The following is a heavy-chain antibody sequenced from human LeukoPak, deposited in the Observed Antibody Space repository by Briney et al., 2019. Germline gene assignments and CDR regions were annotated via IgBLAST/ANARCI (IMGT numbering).Heavy chain of an antibody. CDR3: ARHGYYVFDY. D-gene: IGHD4-17*01. Sequence: LAGGSLRLSCAGSGFTFSSHWMGWVRQPPGKGLEWLANIKEDGHEKYYVDSVQGRFTISRDNAKNSLFLQMDSLRAEDTAVYFCARHGYYVFDYWGQGTLVTVSS. CDR1: GFTFSSHW. J-gene: IGHJ4*02. CDR2: IKEDGHEK. V-gene: IGHV3-7*01.